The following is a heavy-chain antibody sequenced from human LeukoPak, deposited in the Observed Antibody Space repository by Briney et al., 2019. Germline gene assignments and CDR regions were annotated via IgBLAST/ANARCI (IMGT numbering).Heavy chain of an antibody. D-gene: IGHD3-22*01. Sequence: GGSLRLSCAASGFTLSSYGMHWVRQAPGKGLEWVAFIRYDGSNKYYADSVKGRFTISRDNSKNTLYLQMNSLRAEDTAVYYCAKDDYYDSSGYYWSEAFDIWGQGTMVTVPS. CDR3: AKDDYYDSSGYYWSEAFDI. J-gene: IGHJ3*02. CDR1: GFTLSSYG. V-gene: IGHV3-30*02. CDR2: IRYDGSNK.